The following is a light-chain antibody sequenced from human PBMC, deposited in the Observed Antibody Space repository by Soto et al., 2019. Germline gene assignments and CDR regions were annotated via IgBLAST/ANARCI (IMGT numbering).Light chain of an antibody. CDR3: CSYTGSSTYV. Sequence: VLTPPASVSGSPGQSITISCTGTSSDVGSYNLVSWYQQHPGKAPKLMIYEGSKRPSGVSNRFSGSKSGNTASLTISGLQAEDEADYYCCSYTGSSTYVFGTGTKVTVL. CDR1: SSDVGSYNL. V-gene: IGLV2-23*01. CDR2: EGS. J-gene: IGLJ1*01.